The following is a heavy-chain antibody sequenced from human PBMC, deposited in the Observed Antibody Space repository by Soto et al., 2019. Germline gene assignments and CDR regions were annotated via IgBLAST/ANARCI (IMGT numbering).Heavy chain of an antibody. CDR1: GYSFTNYG. D-gene: IGHD6-19*01. CDR3: ARDRGVAPPVAGNTHYYYYMDV. CDR2: ISAYNGNT. Sequence: QDQLVQSGVEVKKPGASVKVSCKASGYSFTNYGITWVRQAPGQGFEWMGWISAYNGNTNNAQKFQGRVTMTTDASTSTAYLELRSPRSDDTAVYYCARDRGVAPPVAGNTHYYYYMDVWGKGTTVTVSS. V-gene: IGHV1-18*01. J-gene: IGHJ6*03.